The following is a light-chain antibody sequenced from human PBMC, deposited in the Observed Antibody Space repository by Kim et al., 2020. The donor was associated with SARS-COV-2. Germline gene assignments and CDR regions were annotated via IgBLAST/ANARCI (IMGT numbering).Light chain of an antibody. V-gene: IGKV4-1*01. CDR1: QSILYSSNNKNY. CDR2: WAS. J-gene: IGKJ4*01. CDR3: HQYYSIPPYT. Sequence: DIMITQSPDSLAVSLGERATINSKSSQSILYSSNNKNYVAWYQQKPGQPPKLLIYWASTRESGVPDRFSGSGSGTDFTLTISSLQAEDVAVYYCHQYYSIPPYTFGGGTKVDIK.